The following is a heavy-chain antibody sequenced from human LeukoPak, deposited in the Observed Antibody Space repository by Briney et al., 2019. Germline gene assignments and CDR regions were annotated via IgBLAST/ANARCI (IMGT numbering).Heavy chain of an antibody. V-gene: IGHV4-30-4*08. Sequence: SETLSLTCTVSGGSISSGGYYWSWIRQHPGKGLEWIGYIYDSGTTNYNPSLKSRVTISVDTSKNQFSLKLSSVTAADTAVYYCARDWQIPAYYGSMGGDAFDIWGQGTMVTVSS. CDR1: GGSISSGGYY. D-gene: IGHD3-22*01. J-gene: IGHJ3*02. CDR2: IYDSGTT. CDR3: ARDWQIPAYYGSMGGDAFDI.